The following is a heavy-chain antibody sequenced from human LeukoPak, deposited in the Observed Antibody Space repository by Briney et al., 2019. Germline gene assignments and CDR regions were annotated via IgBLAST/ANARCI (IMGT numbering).Heavy chain of an antibody. CDR3: AKNRDDWLLNYFDY. CDR2: ISYDGSNK. V-gene: IGHV3-30*18. J-gene: IGHJ4*02. CDR1: GFTFSSYG. Sequence: SLRLSCAASGFTFSSYGMHWVRQAPGKGLEWVAVISYDGSNKYYADSVKGRFTISRDNSKNTLYLQMNSLRAEDTAVYYCAKNRDDWLLNYFDYWGQGTLVTVSS. D-gene: IGHD3-9*01.